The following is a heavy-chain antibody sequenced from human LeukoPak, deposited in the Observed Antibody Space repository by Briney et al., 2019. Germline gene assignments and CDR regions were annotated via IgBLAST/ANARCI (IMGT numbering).Heavy chain of an antibody. D-gene: IGHD3-10*01. CDR1: GGSISSSTYY. Sequence: SETLSLTCTVSGGSISSSTYYWGWIRQPPGKGLEWIGSIYYSGNMYYNPPLKSRVTISVDTSKNQFSLKLSSVTAADTAVYYCARHQSTYYYGSGSYYTNSPFDYWGQGTLVTVSS. CDR3: ARHQSTYYYGSGSYYTNSPFDY. V-gene: IGHV4-39*01. CDR2: IYYSGNM. J-gene: IGHJ4*02.